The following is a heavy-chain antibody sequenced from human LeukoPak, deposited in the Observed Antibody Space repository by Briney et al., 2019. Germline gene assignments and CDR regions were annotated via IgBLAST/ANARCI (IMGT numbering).Heavy chain of an antibody. CDR1: GGSISSYY. CDR2: IYHSGST. Sequence: SETLSLTCTVSGGSISSYYWSWIRQPAGKGLEWIGSIYHSGSTYYNPSLKSRVTISVDTSKNQFSLKLSSVTAADTAVYYCARHRTRILDFDYWGQGTLVTVSS. D-gene: IGHD2-15*01. CDR3: ARHRTRILDFDY. J-gene: IGHJ4*02. V-gene: IGHV4-59*05.